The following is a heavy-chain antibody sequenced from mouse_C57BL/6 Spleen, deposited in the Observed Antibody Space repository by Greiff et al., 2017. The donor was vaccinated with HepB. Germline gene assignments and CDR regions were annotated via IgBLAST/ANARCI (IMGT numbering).Heavy chain of an antibody. J-gene: IGHJ2*01. V-gene: IGHV3-6*01. D-gene: IGHD1-1*01. CDR2: ISYDGSN. Sequence: EVKLEESGPGLVKPSQSLSLTCSVTGYSITSGYYWNWIRQFPGNKLEWMGYISYDGSNNYNPSLKNRISITRDTSKNQFFLKLNSVTTEDTATYYCARGDYGSSYGYFDYWGQGTTLTVSS. CDR3: ARGDYGSSYGYFDY. CDR1: GYSITSGYY.